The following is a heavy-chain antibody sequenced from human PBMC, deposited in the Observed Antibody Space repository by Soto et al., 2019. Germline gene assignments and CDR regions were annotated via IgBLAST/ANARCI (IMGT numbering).Heavy chain of an antibody. V-gene: IGHV5-51*01. CDR2: IYPGDSDT. CDR3: ARQTAVAGESDVDYFDY. D-gene: IGHD6-19*01. J-gene: IGHJ4*02. CDR1: GYSFTSYW. Sequence: PGESLKISCTGSGYSFTSYWIGWVRQLPGKGLEWMGIIYPGDSDTRYSPSFQGQVTISADKSISTAYLQWSSLKASDTAMYYCARQTAVAGESDVDYFDYWGQGTLVTVSS.